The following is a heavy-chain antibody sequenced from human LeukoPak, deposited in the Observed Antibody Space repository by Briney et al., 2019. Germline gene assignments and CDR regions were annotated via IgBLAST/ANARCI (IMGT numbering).Heavy chain of an antibody. CDR3: ARGRSGPLSAFDY. V-gene: IGHV4-61*02. CDR2: IYSSGST. J-gene: IGHJ4*02. D-gene: IGHD2-15*01. CDR1: GGSISSAHYS. Sequence: SQTLSLTCTVSGGSISSAHYSWSWIRQPAGKGPEWIGRIYSSGSTNYNPSLKSRATISVDTSKNQFSLKLSSVTAADTAVYYCARGRSGPLSAFDYWGQGTLVTVSS.